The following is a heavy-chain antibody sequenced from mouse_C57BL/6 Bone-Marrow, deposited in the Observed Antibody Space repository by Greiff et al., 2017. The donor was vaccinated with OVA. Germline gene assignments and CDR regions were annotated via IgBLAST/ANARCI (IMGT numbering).Heavy chain of an antibody. J-gene: IGHJ3*01. CDR1: GFTFSDFY. D-gene: IGHD4-1*01. Sequence: EVMLVESGGGLVQSGRSLRLSCATSGFTFSDFYMEWVRQAPGKGLEWIAASRNKANDYTTEYSASVKGRSIVSRDTSQSILYLQMNALRAEDTAIYYCARDADWAWFAYWGQGTLVTVSA. CDR2: SRNKANDYTT. V-gene: IGHV7-1*01. CDR3: ARDADWAWFAY.